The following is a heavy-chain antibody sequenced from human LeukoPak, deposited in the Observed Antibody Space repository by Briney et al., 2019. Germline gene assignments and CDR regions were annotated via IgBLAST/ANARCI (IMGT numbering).Heavy chain of an antibody. CDR1: GFTFDDYG. Sequence: RPGGSLRLSCAASGFTFDDYGMSWVRQAPGKGLEWVSGINWNGGSTGYADSVKGRFTISRVNAKNSLYLQMNSLRAEDTALYYCARPTIAAAGTGAFDIWGQGTMVTVSS. CDR2: INWNGGST. D-gene: IGHD6-13*01. CDR3: ARPTIAAAGTGAFDI. J-gene: IGHJ3*02. V-gene: IGHV3-20*04.